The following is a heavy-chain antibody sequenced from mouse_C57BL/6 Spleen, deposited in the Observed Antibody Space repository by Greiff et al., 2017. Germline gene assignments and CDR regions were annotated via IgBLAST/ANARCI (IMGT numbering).Heavy chain of an antibody. J-gene: IGHJ2*01. Sequence: QVQLQQPGAELVKPGASVQMSCKASGYTFTSDWITWVKQRPGQGLEWIGDIYPGSGSTNYNEKFKSKATLTVDTSSITAYMQLSSLTSVDSAVYYCAHYCSSFDYWGQGTTLTVSS. V-gene: IGHV1-55*01. CDR1: GYTFTSDW. D-gene: IGHD1-1*01. CDR2: IYPGSGST. CDR3: AHYCSSFDY.